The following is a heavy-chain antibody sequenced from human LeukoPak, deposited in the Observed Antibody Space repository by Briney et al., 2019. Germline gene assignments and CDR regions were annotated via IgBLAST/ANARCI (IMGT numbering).Heavy chain of an antibody. CDR3: ARTSPLRNVLRYFDWSTVGAIRGYGMDV. CDR1: GYTFTSYD. Sequence: EASVKVSCKASGYTFTSYDINWVRQATGQGLEWMGWMNPNSGNTGYAQKFQGRVTMTRNTSISTAYMELSSLRSEDTAVYYCARTSPLRNVLRYFDWSTVGAIRGYGMDVWGQGTTVTVSS. J-gene: IGHJ6*02. CDR2: MNPNSGNT. V-gene: IGHV1-8*02. D-gene: IGHD3-9*01.